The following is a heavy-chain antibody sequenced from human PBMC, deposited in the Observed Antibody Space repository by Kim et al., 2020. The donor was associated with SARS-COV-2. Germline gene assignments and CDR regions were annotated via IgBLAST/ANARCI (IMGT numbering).Heavy chain of an antibody. CDR3: ARDIAAAGTGNWFDP. Sequence: GGSLRLSCAASGFTFSSYAMHWVRQAPGKGLEWVAVISYDGSNKYYADSVKGRFTISRDNSKNTLYLQMNSLRAEDTAVYYCARDIAAAGTGNWFDPWGQGTLVTVSS. J-gene: IGHJ5*02. CDR1: GFTFSSYA. CDR2: ISYDGSNK. D-gene: IGHD6-13*01. V-gene: IGHV3-30*04.